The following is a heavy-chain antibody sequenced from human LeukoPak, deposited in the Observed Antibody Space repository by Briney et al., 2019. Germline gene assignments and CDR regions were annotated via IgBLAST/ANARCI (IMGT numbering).Heavy chain of an antibody. CDR3: AGCPSPDEAFDY. CDR1: GYTFSNYL. J-gene: IGHJ4*02. Sequence: GESLKISCKGSGYTFSNYLIGGVRQMPGKGLEWMGIIYPGDSDTRYSPSFQGQVTISADKSISTAYLQWSSLKASDTAMYYCAGCPSPDEAFDYWGQGTLVTVSS. CDR2: IYPGDSDT. V-gene: IGHV5-51*01.